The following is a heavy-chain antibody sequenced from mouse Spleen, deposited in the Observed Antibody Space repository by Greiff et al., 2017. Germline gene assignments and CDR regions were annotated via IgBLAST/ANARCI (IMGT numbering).Heavy chain of an antibody. D-gene: IGHD3-1*01. V-gene: IGHV5-6-2*01. Sequence: DVKLQESGGGLVKLGGSLKLSCAASGFTFSSYYMSWVRQTPEKRLEWVATISNSGGSTYYPDSVKDRFTISRDNAKNTLYLQMSSLNSEDTAVYYCARAQQLGLLDYWGQGTTLTVSS. CDR1: GFTFSSYY. J-gene: IGHJ2*01. CDR2: ISNSGGST. CDR3: ARAQQLGLLDY.